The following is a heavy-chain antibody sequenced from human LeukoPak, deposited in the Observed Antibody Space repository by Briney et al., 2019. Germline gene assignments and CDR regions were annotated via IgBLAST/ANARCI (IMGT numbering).Heavy chain of an antibody. D-gene: IGHD2-2*02. J-gene: IGHJ5*02. CDR1: GGSFSGYY. Sequence: PSETLSLTCAVYGGSFSGYYWSWIRQPPGKGLEWIGEINHSGSTNYNPSLKSRVTISVDTSKNQFSLKLSSVTAADPAVYYCARGLRYCSSTSCYKFVWFDPWGQGTLVTVSS. CDR2: INHSGST. CDR3: ARGLRYCSSTSCYKFVWFDP. V-gene: IGHV4-34*01.